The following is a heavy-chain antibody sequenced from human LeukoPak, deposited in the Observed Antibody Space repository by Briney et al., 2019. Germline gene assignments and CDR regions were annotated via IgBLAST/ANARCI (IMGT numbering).Heavy chain of an antibody. CDR2: IGTAGDT. CDR1: GFTFSNYD. D-gene: IGHD6-13*01. Sequence: GGSLRLSCAASGFTFSNYDMHWLRQAAGKSLEWVSGIGTAGDTYYPASVKGRFTISRENAKNSLYLQMNSLSAGDTPVYYCASSPAYSSSWYAIDNWGQGTLVTVSS. CDR3: ASSPAYSSSWYAIDN. J-gene: IGHJ4*02. V-gene: IGHV3-13*01.